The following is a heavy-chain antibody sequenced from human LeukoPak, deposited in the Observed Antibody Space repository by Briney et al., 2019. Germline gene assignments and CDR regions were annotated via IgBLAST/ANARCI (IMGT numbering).Heavy chain of an antibody. J-gene: IGHJ4*02. CDR2: IKQDGSET. V-gene: IGHV3-7*01. CDR3: TQIEWERWRG. Sequence: QAGGSLRLSCAASGFTFSSYWMSWVRQAPGKGLEWVANIKQDGSETHYVDSVKGRFTISRDNTKESLYLQMNSLRAEDTAVYYCTQIEWERWRGWGQGTLVTVSS. CDR1: GFTFSSYW. D-gene: IGHD1-26*01.